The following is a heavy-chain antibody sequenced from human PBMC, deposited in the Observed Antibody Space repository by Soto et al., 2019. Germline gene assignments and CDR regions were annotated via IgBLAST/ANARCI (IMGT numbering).Heavy chain of an antibody. J-gene: IGHJ3*01. Sequence: EVKLMESGGGLVQPGGSLRLSCAASGLTFSRYEMNWVRRAPGKGLEWIAYIHGSATTMFYADSVKGRFTISRDNAKNSLSLHLHSLSAEETAVYYCATRSGGGGAFDFWGQGTMVTVSS. CDR1: GLTFSRYE. D-gene: IGHD3-10*01. CDR3: ATRSGGGGAFDF. CDR2: IHGSATTM. V-gene: IGHV3-48*03.